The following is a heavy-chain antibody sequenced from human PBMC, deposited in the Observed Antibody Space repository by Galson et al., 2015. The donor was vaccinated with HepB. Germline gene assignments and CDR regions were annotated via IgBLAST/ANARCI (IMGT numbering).Heavy chain of an antibody. CDR1: GYTFTGYY. Sequence: SVKVSCKASGYTFTGYYMHWVRQAPGQGLEWMGRINPNSGGTNYAQKFQGRVTMTRDTSISTAYMELSRLRSDDTAVYYCARSYDSSGYYMDVWGKGTTVTVSS. CDR2: INPNSGGT. D-gene: IGHD3-22*01. J-gene: IGHJ6*03. V-gene: IGHV1-2*06. CDR3: ARSYDSSGYYMDV.